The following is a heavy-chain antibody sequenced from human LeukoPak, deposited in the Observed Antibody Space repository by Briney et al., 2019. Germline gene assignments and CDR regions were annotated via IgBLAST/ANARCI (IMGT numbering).Heavy chain of an antibody. CDR1: GGSISSGGYY. CDR2: IYHSGST. V-gene: IGHV4-30-2*05. J-gene: IGHJ2*01. CDR3: ARDSGYDWGYFDL. Sequence: SETLSLTCTVSGGSISSGGYYWSWIRQPPGKGLEWIGYIYHSGSTYYNPSLKSRVTISVDTSKNQFSLKLSSVTAADTAVYYCARDSGYDWGYFDLWGRGTLVTVSS. D-gene: IGHD5-12*01.